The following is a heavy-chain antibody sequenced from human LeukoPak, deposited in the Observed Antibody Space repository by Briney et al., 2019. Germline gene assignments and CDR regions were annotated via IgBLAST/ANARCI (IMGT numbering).Heavy chain of an antibody. D-gene: IGHD2-8*01. CDR3: AREAPCPNPPSYFDS. CDR2: ISTSRTM. Sequence: GGSLRLSCAASGFSFSSYNMDWVRQAPGKGLEWVSYISTSRTMYYADSVKGRFTISRDNTKNSLFLQMNSLRAEDTAVYYCAREAPCPNPPSYFDSWAQETLVTVSS. CDR1: GFSFSSYN. J-gene: IGHJ4*02. V-gene: IGHV3-48*01.